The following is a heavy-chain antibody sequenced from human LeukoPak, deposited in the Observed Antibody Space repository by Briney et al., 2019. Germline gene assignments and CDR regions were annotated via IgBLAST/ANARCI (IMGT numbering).Heavy chain of an antibody. CDR1: GGSISSSSYY. CDR2: IYYSGST. CDR3: ARGVVTMSPGAFDI. Sequence: SETLSLTCTVSGGSISSSSYYWGWIRQPPGKGLEWIGSIYYSGSTYYNPSLKSRVTISVDTSKNQFSLKLSSVTAADTAVYYCARGVVTMSPGAFDIWGQGTMVTVSS. D-gene: IGHD3-10*02. V-gene: IGHV4-39*01. J-gene: IGHJ3*02.